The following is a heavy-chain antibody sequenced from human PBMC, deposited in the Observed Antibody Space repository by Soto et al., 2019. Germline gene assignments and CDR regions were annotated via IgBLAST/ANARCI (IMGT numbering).Heavy chain of an antibody. V-gene: IGHV3-23*01. J-gene: IGHJ5*02. D-gene: IGHD6-13*01. Sequence: PGGSLRLSCAASGFTVSSNYMSWVRQTPGKGLEWVSSIGKSGDSTYYADSVKGRFTISRDNSKNTLLLQMNSLRAEDTALYYCAKDPPRGPLGIAAAGSRWFNPWGQGTLVTVSS. CDR3: AKDPPRGPLGIAAAGSRWFNP. CDR2: IGKSGDST. CDR1: GFTVSSNY.